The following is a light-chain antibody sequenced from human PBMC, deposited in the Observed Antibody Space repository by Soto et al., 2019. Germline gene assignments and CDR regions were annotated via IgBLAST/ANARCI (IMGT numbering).Light chain of an antibody. CDR1: QDISNY. CDR3: QQYDNLPPFT. J-gene: IGKJ5*01. V-gene: IGKV1-33*01. Sequence: DIQMTQSPSSLSASVGDRVTITCQASQDISNYLNCYQQKPGKAPKLLIYDASNLETGVPSRFIGSGSGTDFTYTISSLQPEDIATYYCQQYDNLPPFTFGQGTRLEIK. CDR2: DAS.